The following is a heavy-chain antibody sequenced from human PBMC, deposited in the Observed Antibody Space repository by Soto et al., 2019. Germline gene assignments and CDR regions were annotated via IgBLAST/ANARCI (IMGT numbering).Heavy chain of an antibody. D-gene: IGHD3-22*01. J-gene: IGHJ6*02. CDR3: ARYDSRGYYGPYYYYGMDL. V-gene: IGHV3-21*01. CDR2: ISSSGSYI. Sequence: EVQLVESGGGLVKPGGSLRLSCAASGFTFSTYSMNWVRQAPGKGLEWVSSISSSGSYIYYADSVKGRFTISRDNAKNSLYLQMNSLRAGDTAVYYCARYDSRGYYGPYYYYGMDLWGQGTTVTVSS. CDR1: GFTFSTYS.